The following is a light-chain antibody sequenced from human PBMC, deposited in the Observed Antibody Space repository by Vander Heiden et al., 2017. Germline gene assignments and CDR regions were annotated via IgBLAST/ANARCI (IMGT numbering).Light chain of an antibody. CDR2: EVS. J-gene: IGLJ2*01. CDR1: SSDVGGYKH. CDR3: TSYTSSSTVI. V-gene: IGLV2-14*01. Sequence: QSVLTQPASVSGSPGQSITISCTGTSSDVGGYKHVSWYRQHPGKAPKLIIYEVSNRPSGVSNRISGSKSGNTASLTISGLQAEDEADYYCTSYTSSSTVIIGGGTKLTGL.